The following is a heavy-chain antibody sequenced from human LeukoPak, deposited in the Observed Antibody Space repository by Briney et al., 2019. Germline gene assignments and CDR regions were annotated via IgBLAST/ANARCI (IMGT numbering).Heavy chain of an antibody. D-gene: IGHD2-15*01. CDR1: GWSFSGYY. J-gene: IGHJ5*02. Sequence: PSETLSLTCAAYGWSFSGYYWNWIRQPPGKGLEWIGEINHSGSTNYNPSLKSRVTISVDTSKNQFSLKLSSVTAADTAVYYCARGPNGVVVVAATRGWFDRWGEGTLVTVSS. CDR2: INHSGST. V-gene: IGHV4-34*01. CDR3: ARGPNGVVVVAATRGWFDR.